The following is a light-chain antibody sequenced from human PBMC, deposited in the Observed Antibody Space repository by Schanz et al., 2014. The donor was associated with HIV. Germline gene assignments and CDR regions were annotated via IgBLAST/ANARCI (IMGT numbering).Light chain of an antibody. CDR1: SSDVGTYDY. J-gene: IGLJ2*01. V-gene: IGLV2-14*03. CDR2: DVS. Sequence: QSVLTQPASVSGSPGQSITISCTGTSSDVGTYDYVSWYQQHPGKAPKLMIYDVSYRPSGVSNRFSGSKSGNTASLTISGLQAEDEADYFCSSYAGSNVAFGGGTQLTVL. CDR3: SSYAGSNVA.